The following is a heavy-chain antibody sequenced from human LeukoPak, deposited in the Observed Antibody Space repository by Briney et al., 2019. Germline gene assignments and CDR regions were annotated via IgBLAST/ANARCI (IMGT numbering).Heavy chain of an antibody. CDR1: AFSFSDYA. J-gene: IGHJ4*02. CDR3: ANLPRDGYNFDF. D-gene: IGHD5-24*01. CDR2: ISYDGSNL. Sequence: GGSLRLSCAASAFSFSDYAMNWVRQAPGKGLGWVAFISYDGSNLIYADSVKGRFTISRDTSKNTLHLQMNSLRAEDTAVYYCANLPRDGYNFDFWGQGTLVTVSS. V-gene: IGHV3-30*18.